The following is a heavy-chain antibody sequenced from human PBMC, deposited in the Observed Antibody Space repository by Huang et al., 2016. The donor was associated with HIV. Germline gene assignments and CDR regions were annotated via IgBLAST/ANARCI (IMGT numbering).Heavy chain of an antibody. Sequence: QEQLVESGGGVVQPGGSLRLSCATSGFSFSHYGMHWGRQAPGKGVEWVAFIRFDGGNKHYADYAKGRFTISRDNSKKMLFLEMNSLRGDDTAFYYCATDLGGYSFDYWGQGALVSVSS. CDR3: ATDLGGYSFDY. CDR2: IRFDGGNK. J-gene: IGHJ4*02. V-gene: IGHV3-30*02. CDR1: GFSFSHYG. D-gene: IGHD2-21*02.